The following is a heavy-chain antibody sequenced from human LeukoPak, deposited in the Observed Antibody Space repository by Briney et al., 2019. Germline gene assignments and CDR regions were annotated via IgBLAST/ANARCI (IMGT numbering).Heavy chain of an antibody. J-gene: IGHJ4*02. V-gene: IGHV4-59*01. CDR3: ARDRSGSYYDY. D-gene: IGHD1-26*01. Sequence: SETLSLTCSVSGGSISSYYWSWIRQPPGKGLEWIGYIYYSGSTNYNPSLKSRVTISVDTSKNQFSLKLSSVTAADTAVYYCARDRSGSYYDYWGQGTLVTVSS. CDR1: GGSISSYY. CDR2: IYYSGST.